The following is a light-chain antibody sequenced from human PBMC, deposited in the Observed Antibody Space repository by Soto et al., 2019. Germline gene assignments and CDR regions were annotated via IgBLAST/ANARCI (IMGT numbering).Light chain of an antibody. Sequence: QSALTQPRSVSGSPGQSVSISCTGTSSDVGGYNYVSWYQQHPGKAPNLMIYDVTKRPSGVPDRFSDSKSGNTASLTISGLQIEDEADYYCCSYAGSYTLLFGGGTKLTVL. CDR1: SSDVGGYNY. V-gene: IGLV2-11*01. CDR3: CSYAGSYTLL. J-gene: IGLJ2*01. CDR2: DVT.